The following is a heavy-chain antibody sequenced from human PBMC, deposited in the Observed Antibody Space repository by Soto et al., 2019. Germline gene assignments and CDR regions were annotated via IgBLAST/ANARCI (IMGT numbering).Heavy chain of an antibody. V-gene: IGHV4-39*01. CDR1: GASISSSSYY. D-gene: IGHD3-16*01. CDR2: IYYSGRT. Sequence: SETLSLTCTVSGASISSSSYYWAWIRQPPGKGLEWIGRIYYSGRTSYSPSLKSRVTISVDTSKNQFSLKLNSVTAADTAVYYCARHVEMATLGPYNFDYWGQGILVTVSS. CDR3: ARHVEMATLGPYNFDY. J-gene: IGHJ4*02.